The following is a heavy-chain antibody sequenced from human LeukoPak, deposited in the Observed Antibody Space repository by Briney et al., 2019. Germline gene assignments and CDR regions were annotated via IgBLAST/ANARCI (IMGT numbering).Heavy chain of an antibody. V-gene: IGHV1-8*02. CDR2: MNPNSGNT. D-gene: IGHD3-3*01. CDR3: ATTQGIGYYSAINYYYYYYMDV. J-gene: IGHJ6*03. Sequence: ASVKVSCKASGYTFTIYDINWVRQATGQGLEWMGWMNPNSGNTGYAQKFQGRVTMTRNTSISTAYMELSSLRSGDTAVYYCATTQGIGYYSAINYYYYYYMDVWGKGTTVTVSS. CDR1: GYTFTIYD.